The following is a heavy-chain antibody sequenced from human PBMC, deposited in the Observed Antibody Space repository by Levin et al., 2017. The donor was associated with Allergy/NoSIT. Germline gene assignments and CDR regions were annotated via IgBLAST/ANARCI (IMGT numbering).Heavy chain of an antibody. D-gene: IGHD6-6*01. V-gene: IGHV3-33*01. CDR1: GFTFSSYG. CDR2: IWYDGSNK. J-gene: IGHJ6*02. CDR3: ARDSSSYSYLHYGMDV. Sequence: GESLKISCAASGFTFSSYGMHWVRQAPGKGLEWVAVIWYDGSNKYYADSVKGRFTISRDNSKNTLYLQMNSLRAEDTAVYYCARDSSSYSYLHYGMDVWGQGTTVTVSS.